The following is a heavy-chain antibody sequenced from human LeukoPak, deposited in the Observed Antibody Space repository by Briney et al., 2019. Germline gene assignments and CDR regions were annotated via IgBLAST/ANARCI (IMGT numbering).Heavy chain of an antibody. Sequence: SETLSLTCTVSGGSINSYYWSWIRQPPGKGLEWIGYIYYSGSTNYNPSLKSRVTISVDTSKNQFSLKLSSVTAADTAVYYCAREGEMATIVWGQGTLVTVSS. V-gene: IGHV4-59*12. J-gene: IGHJ4*02. CDR2: IYYSGST. D-gene: IGHD5-24*01. CDR1: GGSINSYY. CDR3: AREGEMATIV.